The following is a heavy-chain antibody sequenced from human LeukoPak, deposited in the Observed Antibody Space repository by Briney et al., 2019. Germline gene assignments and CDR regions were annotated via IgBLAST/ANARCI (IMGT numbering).Heavy chain of an antibody. CDR3: ARASYYYDTTGLGAVDI. Sequence: GRSLRLSYAASGFTFNDYAMYWVRQAPGKGLEWVSGINWNSDNIGYADSVKGRFTISRDDAKNSLFLQVNSLRAQDTAWYYCARASYYYDTTGLGAVDIWGQGTMVTVYS. D-gene: IGHD3-22*01. V-gene: IGHV3-9*01. CDR1: GFTFNDYA. CDR2: INWNSDNI. J-gene: IGHJ3*02.